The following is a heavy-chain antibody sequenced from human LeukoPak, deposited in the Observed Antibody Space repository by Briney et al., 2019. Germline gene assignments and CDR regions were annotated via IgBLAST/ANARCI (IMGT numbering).Heavy chain of an antibody. V-gene: IGHV4-59*01. CDR2: IYYSGST. J-gene: IGHJ4*02. D-gene: IGHD3-22*01. CDR1: GGSINSYY. CDR3: ARVGGYYDSSGYYYVIDY. Sequence: PSETLSLTCTVAGGSINSYYWSWIRQPPGKGLEWIGYIYYSGSTNYNPSLKSRVTISVDTSKNQFSLRLNSVTAADTAVYYCARVGGYYDSSGYYYVIDYWGQGTLVTVSS.